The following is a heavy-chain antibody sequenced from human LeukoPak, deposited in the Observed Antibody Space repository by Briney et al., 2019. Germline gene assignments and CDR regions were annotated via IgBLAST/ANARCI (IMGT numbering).Heavy chain of an antibody. V-gene: IGHV3-20*04. Sequence: PGGSLRLSCAASGFTFDDYGMSWVRQAPGKGLEWVSGINWNGGSTGYADSVKGRFTISRDNAKNSLYLQMYSLRAEDTALYYCARDKVTNHYMDVWGKGTTVTVSS. CDR2: INWNGGST. D-gene: IGHD4-17*01. J-gene: IGHJ6*03. CDR3: ARDKVTNHYMDV. CDR1: GFTFDDYG.